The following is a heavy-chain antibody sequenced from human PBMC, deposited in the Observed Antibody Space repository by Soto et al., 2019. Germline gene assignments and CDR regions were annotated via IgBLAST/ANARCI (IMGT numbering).Heavy chain of an antibody. V-gene: IGHV4-31*03. CDR1: GGSISSGGYY. D-gene: IGHD3-10*01. Sequence: QVQLQESGPGLVKPSQTLSLTCTVSGGSISSGGYYWSWIRQHPGKGLEWIGYIYYSGSTYYNPSLKGRVTIAVDTSKSQFSLKLSSVTAADTAVYYCAKHWGHYYGSGYAFDIWGQGTMVTVSS. CDR3: AKHWGHYYGSGYAFDI. J-gene: IGHJ3*02. CDR2: IYYSGST.